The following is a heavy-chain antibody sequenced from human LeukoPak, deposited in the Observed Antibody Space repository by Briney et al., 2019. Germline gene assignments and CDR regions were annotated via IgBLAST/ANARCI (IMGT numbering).Heavy chain of an antibody. Sequence: ASVKVSCKASGYTFTSYAMHWVRQAPGQRLEWMGWINAGNGNTKYSQEFQGRVTITRDTSASTAYMELSSLRSEDMAVYYCARGGSSSWYPIDYWGQGTLVTVSS. D-gene: IGHD6-13*01. CDR3: ARGGSSSWYPIDY. CDR1: GYTFTSYA. J-gene: IGHJ4*02. V-gene: IGHV1-3*03. CDR2: INAGNGNT.